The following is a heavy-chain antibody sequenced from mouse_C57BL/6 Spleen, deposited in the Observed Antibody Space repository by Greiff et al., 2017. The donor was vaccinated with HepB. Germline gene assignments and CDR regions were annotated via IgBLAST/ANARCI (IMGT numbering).Heavy chain of an antibody. CDR3: ARSWDGSSMDY. CDR1: GYTFTSYW. Sequence: QVQLLQPGADLVRPGSSVKLSCTASGYTFTSYWMHWVQQRPIQGLEWIGNIDPCDSETHYNQKFKDNATLTVDKASSTAYMQLSSLTSEDSAVYDCARSWDGSSMDYWGQGTSVTVSS. J-gene: IGHJ4*01. CDR2: IDPCDSET. D-gene: IGHD4-1*01. V-gene: IGHV1-52*01.